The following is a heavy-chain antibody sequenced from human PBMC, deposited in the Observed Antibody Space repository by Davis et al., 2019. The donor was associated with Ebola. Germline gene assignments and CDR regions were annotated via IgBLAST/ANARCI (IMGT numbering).Heavy chain of an antibody. CDR3: AKDQYTSTGYYYYGLDV. Sequence: GESLKISCAASGFTFSNYGIHWVRQAPGKGLEWVAVISYDGFNKYYADSVKGRFTISRDNSKNTLYLQMNSLRAEDTAVYYCAKDQYTSTGYYYYGLDVWGKGTTVTVSS. CDR1: GFTFSNYG. J-gene: IGHJ6*04. D-gene: IGHD6-13*01. V-gene: IGHV3-30*18. CDR2: ISYDGFNK.